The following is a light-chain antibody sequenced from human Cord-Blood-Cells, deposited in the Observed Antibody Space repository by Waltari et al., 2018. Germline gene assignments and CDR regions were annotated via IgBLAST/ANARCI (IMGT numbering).Light chain of an antibody. Sequence: DIQMTQSPSSLSASVGDRVTITCRASQSISSYLNWYQQKPGKAPKLLIYPASSLQSGVPSRFSGSGSGTNFTLTISSLQPEDFATYYCQQSYSTPPTWTFGQGTKVEIK. CDR1: QSISSY. CDR2: PAS. CDR3: QQSYSTPPTWT. V-gene: IGKV1-39*01. J-gene: IGKJ1*01.